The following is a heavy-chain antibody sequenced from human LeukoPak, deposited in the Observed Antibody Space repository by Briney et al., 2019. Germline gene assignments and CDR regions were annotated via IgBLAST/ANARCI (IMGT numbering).Heavy chain of an antibody. CDR3: ASLYYYDSSGSDDAFDI. V-gene: IGHV1-69*01. Sequence: GASVKVSCKASGGTFSSYAISWVRQAPGQGLEWMGGIIPIFGIANYAQKFQGRVTITADESTSTAYMELSSLRSEDTAVYYCASLYYYDSSGSDDAFDIWGQGTMVTVSS. CDR2: IIPIFGIA. CDR1: GGTFSSYA. J-gene: IGHJ3*02. D-gene: IGHD3-22*01.